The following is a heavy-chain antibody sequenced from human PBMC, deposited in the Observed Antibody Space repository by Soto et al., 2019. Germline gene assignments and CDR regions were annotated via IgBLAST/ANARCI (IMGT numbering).Heavy chain of an antibody. CDR3: AREGGESSDGLYYFDS. J-gene: IGHJ4*02. Sequence: QVQLQESGPGLVKPSQTLSLTCTVSGGSASSDNYWSLIRQPPGKGLEWIGHIYYSGNTDYNPSLKSRLALSLDTSNNLFSLKLSSVTAADTAVYFCAREGGESSDGLYYFDSGGQGSLVTVSS. CDR2: IYYSGNT. V-gene: IGHV4-30-4*01. D-gene: IGHD2-21*01. CDR1: GGSASSDNY.